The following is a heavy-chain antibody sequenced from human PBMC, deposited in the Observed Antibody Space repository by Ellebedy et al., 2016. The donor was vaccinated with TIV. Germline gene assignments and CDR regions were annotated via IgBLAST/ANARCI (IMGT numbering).Heavy chain of an antibody. V-gene: IGHV3-7*03. CDR1: GFTFSNYA. Sequence: PGGSLRLSCAASGFTFSNYAMSWVRQAPGKGLEWVANIKPDGSETKYVDSVRGRFTISRDNANNTLYLQMTSLRAEDTAVYFCAKDYRWGQGILVTVSS. J-gene: IGHJ4*02. CDR2: IKPDGSET. CDR3: AKDYR. D-gene: IGHD3-16*02.